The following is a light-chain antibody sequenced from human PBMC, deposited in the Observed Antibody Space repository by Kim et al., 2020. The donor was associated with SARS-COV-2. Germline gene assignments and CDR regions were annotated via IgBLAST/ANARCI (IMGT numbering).Light chain of an antibody. CDR3: QDYGSSLFT. CDR1: QSINNNY. Sequence: APGERATLSCRASQSINNNYLAWYQQKPGQVPRLLIYGASSRATGVPDRFSGSGSGTDFTLTISRLEPEDFAVYYCQDYGSSLFTFGGGTKVDIK. V-gene: IGKV3-20*01. CDR2: GAS. J-gene: IGKJ4*01.